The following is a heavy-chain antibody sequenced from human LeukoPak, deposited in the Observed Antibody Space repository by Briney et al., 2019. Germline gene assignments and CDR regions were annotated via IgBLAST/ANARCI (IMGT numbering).Heavy chain of an antibody. J-gene: IGHJ4*02. CDR2: IYYSGST. CDR1: CGSVSSGSYY. D-gene: IGHD2/OR15-2a*01. V-gene: IGHV4-61*01. CDR3: ARAIYYFDY. Sequence: SETLSLICSVSCGSVSSGSYYWSWIRQPPGKGLEWIGYIYYSGSTNYHPSLKSRVTISVDTSKNQFALKLSAVTAAGTAVYYCARAIYYFDYWRQGTLVSVSS.